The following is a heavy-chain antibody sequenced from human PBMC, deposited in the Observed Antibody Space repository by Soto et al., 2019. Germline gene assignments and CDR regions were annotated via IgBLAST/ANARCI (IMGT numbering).Heavy chain of an antibody. CDR1: GYIFTSYW. V-gene: IGHV5-51*01. CDR3: ARPFDTSGWYDH. Sequence: VEPLKISCKGSGYIFTSYWISCFLEMPGKGLECMGIIYPGDSDTRYSPSFEGQVTISADKSINTAYLQWSSLKASDSAMYYCARPFDTSGWYDHWGQGTLVTVSS. J-gene: IGHJ5*02. D-gene: IGHD6-19*01. CDR2: IYPGDSDT.